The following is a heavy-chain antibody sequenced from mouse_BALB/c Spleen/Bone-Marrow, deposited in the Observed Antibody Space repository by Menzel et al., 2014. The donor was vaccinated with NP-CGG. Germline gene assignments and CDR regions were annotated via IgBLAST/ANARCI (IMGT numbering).Heavy chain of an antibody. CDR2: IRNKANGYTT. D-gene: IGHD2-1*01. CDR3: ARDVGNYVRFAY. V-gene: IGHV7-3*02. CDR1: GFTFTDYY. Sequence: VQLQQSGGGLVQPGGSLRLSCATSGFTFTDYYMSWVRQPPGKALEWLGFIRNKANGYTTEYSASVKGRFTISRDNSHSILYLQMNTLRAEDSATYYCARDVGNYVRFAYWGQGTLVTVSA. J-gene: IGHJ3*01.